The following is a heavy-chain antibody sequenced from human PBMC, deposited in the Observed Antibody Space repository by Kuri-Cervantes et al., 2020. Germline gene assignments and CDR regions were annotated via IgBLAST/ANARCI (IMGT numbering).Heavy chain of an antibody. J-gene: IGHJ4*02. D-gene: IGHD3/OR15-3a*01. CDR3: AKDVDHRIGPYYFDY. Sequence: GESLKISCAASGFSFSSYCMHWVRQAPGKGLEWVAVISSDGSDKYYADSVKGRFTISRDNAKNSLYLQMNSLRAEDTALYYCAKDVDHRIGPYYFDYWGQGTLVTVSS. CDR1: GFSFSSYC. V-gene: IGHV3-30*18. CDR2: ISSDGSDK.